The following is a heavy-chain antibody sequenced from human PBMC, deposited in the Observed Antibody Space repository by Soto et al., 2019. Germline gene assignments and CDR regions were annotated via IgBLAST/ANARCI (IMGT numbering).Heavy chain of an antibody. CDR2: ISYDGSNK. CDR1: GFTFSSYG. Sequence: QVQLVESGGGVVQPGRSLRLSCAASGFTFSSYGMHWVRQAPGKGLEWVAVISYDGSNKYYADSVKGRFTISRDNSKNTLYLQMNSLRAEDTAVYYCANDLVRGVGYFDYWGQGTLVTVSS. CDR3: ANDLVRGVGYFDY. V-gene: IGHV3-30*18. J-gene: IGHJ4*02. D-gene: IGHD2-21*01.